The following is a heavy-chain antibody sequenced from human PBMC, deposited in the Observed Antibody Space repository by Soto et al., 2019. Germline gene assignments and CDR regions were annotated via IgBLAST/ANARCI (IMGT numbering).Heavy chain of an antibody. CDR1: GFTFSSYA. Sequence: GGSLRLSCAASGFTFSSYAMHWVRQAPGKGLEWVAVISYDGSNKYYADSVKGRFTISRDNSKNTLYLQMNSLRAEDTAVYYCARDSVEQSFLGLFDYWGQGTLVTVSS. D-gene: IGHD6-19*01. CDR2: ISYDGSNK. V-gene: IGHV3-30-3*01. J-gene: IGHJ4*02. CDR3: ARDSVEQSFLGLFDY.